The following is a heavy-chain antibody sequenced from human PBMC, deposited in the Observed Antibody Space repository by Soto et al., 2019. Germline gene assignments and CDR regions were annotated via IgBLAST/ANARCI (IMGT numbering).Heavy chain of an antibody. CDR2: IWYDGSND. Sequence: GGARRRSCAAAGFTFSNYGRHWVRQAPGKWLEWVAIIWYDGSNDYYVDSVKGRFTISRDNSKNTLSLQMNSLRAEDTAVYYCARDRWEFQLFYYGLDVWGQGTTVTVSS. V-gene: IGHV3-33*01. D-gene: IGHD1-26*01. J-gene: IGHJ6*02. CDR1: GFTFSNYG. CDR3: ARDRWEFQLFYYGLDV.